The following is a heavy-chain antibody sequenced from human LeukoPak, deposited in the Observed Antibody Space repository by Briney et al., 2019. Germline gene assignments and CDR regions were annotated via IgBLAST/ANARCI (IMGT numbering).Heavy chain of an antibody. CDR2: IHYTGST. Sequence: SETLSLTCSVSGGSINSYYWSWIRQPPGKGLECIGYIHYTGSTNHNPSLKSRVTISVDTSKNQFSLKLTSVTAADTAIYYCARGGYYGLGNDFRFDPWGQGTLVTVSP. CDR1: GGSINSYY. D-gene: IGHD3-10*01. CDR3: ARGGYYGLGNDFRFDP. J-gene: IGHJ5*02. V-gene: IGHV4-59*01.